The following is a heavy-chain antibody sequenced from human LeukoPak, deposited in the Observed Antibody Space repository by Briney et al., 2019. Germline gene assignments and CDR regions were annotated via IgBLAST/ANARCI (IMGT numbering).Heavy chain of an antibody. CDR1: GGSINSSSYY. Sequence: SETLSLTCTVSGGSINSSSYYWGWIRQPPGKGLEWIGSIYYSGSTYYNPSLKSRVTISVDTSKNQFSLKLRSVTAADTAVYYCARVVQSTDSSGFYLPEYFQHWGQGTLVTVSS. V-gene: IGHV4-39*01. D-gene: IGHD3-22*01. J-gene: IGHJ1*01. CDR2: IYYSGST. CDR3: ARVVQSTDSSGFYLPEYFQH.